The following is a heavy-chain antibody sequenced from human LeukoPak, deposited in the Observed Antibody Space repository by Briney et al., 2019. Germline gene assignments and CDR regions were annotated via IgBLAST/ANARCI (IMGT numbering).Heavy chain of an antibody. D-gene: IGHD3-22*01. V-gene: IGHV4-59*12. CDR1: GGSISSYY. J-gene: IGHJ4*02. CDR2: IYYSGST. CDR3: ARDTYYYDSSGYSSFDY. Sequence: KPSETLSLTCTVSGGSISSYYWSWIRQPPGKGLEWIGYIYYSGSTNYNPSLKSRVTMSVDTSKNQFSLKLSSVTAADTAVYYCARDTYYYDSSGYSSFDYWGQGTLVTVSS.